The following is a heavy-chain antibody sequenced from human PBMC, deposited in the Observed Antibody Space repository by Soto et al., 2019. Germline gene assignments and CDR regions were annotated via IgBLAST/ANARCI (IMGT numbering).Heavy chain of an antibody. D-gene: IGHD3-16*01. Sequence: EVQLVESGGGLVQPGGSLRLSCAASGFTFNSYWMHWVRQAPGKGLVWVSRLNSDGSSKYYGDSMKGRFTISRDNAENTVYLQMNSLRDECTAVYFCARGLKGYYGMDVWGQGTTVTVSS. V-gene: IGHV3-74*01. CDR1: GFTFNSYW. CDR2: LNSDGSSK. CDR3: ARGLKGYYGMDV. J-gene: IGHJ6*02.